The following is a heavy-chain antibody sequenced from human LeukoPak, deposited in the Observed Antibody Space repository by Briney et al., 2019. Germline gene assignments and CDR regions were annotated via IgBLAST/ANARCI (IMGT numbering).Heavy chain of an antibody. V-gene: IGHV1-46*01. CDR1: GYTFTSYY. CDR3: ARRGVGTGDSGNWFDP. J-gene: IGHJ5*02. D-gene: IGHD3-16*01. CDR2: INPSGGST. Sequence: ASVKVSCKASGYTFTSYYMHWVRQAPGQGLEWMGIINPSGGSTSYAQKFQGRVTMTRDMSTSTVYMELSSLRSEDTAVYYCARRGVGTGDSGNWFDPWGQGTLVTVSS.